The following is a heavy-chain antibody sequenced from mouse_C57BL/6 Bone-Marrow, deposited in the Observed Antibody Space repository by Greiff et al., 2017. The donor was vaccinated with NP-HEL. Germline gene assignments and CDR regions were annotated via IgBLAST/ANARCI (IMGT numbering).Heavy chain of an antibody. CDR1: GYSITSGYY. Sequence: EVQVVESGPGLVKPSQSLSLTCSVTGYSITSGYYWNWIRQFPGNKLEWMGYISYDGSNNYNPSLKNRISITRDTSKNQFFLKLNSVTTEDTATYYCARGYYYGSSYGYWGQGTTLTVSS. J-gene: IGHJ2*01. V-gene: IGHV3-6*01. CDR2: ISYDGSN. CDR3: ARGYYYGSSYGY. D-gene: IGHD1-1*01.